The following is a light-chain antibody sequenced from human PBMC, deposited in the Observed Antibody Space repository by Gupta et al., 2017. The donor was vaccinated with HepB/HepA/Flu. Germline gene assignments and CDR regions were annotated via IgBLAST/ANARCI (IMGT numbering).Light chain of an antibody. CDR3: QSYDSSMWM. V-gene: IGLV6-57*02. CDR1: GGSFASTY. Sequence: NFMLTQPPSVSESPGKTVTISCTGSGGSFASTYVQWYQQRPGSAPTTIIYDDDKRPSGVPDRFSGSIDSSSNSASLTISGLKSEDDSYYYCQSYDSSMWMFGGGTKLTVL. J-gene: IGLJ3*02. CDR2: DDD.